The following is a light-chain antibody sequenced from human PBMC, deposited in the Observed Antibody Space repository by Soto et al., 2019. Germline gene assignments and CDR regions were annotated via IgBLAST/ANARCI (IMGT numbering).Light chain of an antibody. CDR1: QSVSSD. J-gene: IGKJ4*01. V-gene: IGKV3-15*01. Sequence: EIVMTQSPATLSVSPGERATLSCRASQSVSSDLAWYQQKPGQAPSLLIYCASTRATGTPARFSGSGSGTEFTLTISSLQSEDFAVYYCQQYIRWPLTCDGGTKVEIK. CDR3: QQYIRWPLT. CDR2: CAS.